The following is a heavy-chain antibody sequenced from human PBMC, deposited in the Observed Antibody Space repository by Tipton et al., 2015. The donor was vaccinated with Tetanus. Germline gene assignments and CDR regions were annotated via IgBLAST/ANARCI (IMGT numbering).Heavy chain of an antibody. CDR2: IYYSGDT. CDR1: GDSISSGPYS. Sequence: TLSLTCTVSGDSISSGPYSWSWLRQHPGKGLELIGYIYYSGDTHSHPSLKSRVTMSVDTSKNQFSLKLNSVKAADTAIYYCAREPGFSYGFKYWGQGILVTVSS. J-gene: IGHJ4*02. V-gene: IGHV4-31*02. D-gene: IGHD5-18*01. CDR3: AREPGFSYGFKY.